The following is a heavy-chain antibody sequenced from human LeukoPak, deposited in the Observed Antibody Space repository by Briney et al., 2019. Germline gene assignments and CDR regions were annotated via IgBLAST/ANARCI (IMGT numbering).Heavy chain of an antibody. D-gene: IGHD1-1*01. CDR2: INPNSGGT. CDR1: GYTFTGYY. Sequence: ASVKVSCKASGYTFTGYYMHWVRQAPGQGLEWMGWINPNSGGTNYAQKFQGRVTMTRDTSISTAYMELSRLRSDDTAVYYCASLTERINWNDEDYYYYGMDVWGQGTTVTVSS. J-gene: IGHJ6*02. CDR3: ASLTERINWNDEDYYYYGMDV. V-gene: IGHV1-2*02.